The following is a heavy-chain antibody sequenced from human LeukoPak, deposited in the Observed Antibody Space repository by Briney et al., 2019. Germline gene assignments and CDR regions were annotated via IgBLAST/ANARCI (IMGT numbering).Heavy chain of an antibody. Sequence: GASVKVSCKASGYTFTSYGISWVRQAPGQGLEWMGWISAYNGNTNYAQRLQGRVTMTTDTSTSTAYMELRSLRSDDTAVYYCARDERDFCSSTSCYGYYYYGMDVWGQGTTVTDSS. CDR1: GYTFTSYG. CDR2: ISAYNGNT. D-gene: IGHD2-2*01. CDR3: ARDERDFCSSTSCYGYYYYGMDV. V-gene: IGHV1-18*01. J-gene: IGHJ6*02.